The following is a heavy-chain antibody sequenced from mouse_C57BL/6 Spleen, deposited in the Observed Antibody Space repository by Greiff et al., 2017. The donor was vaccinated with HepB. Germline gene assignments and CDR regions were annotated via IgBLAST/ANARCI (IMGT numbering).Heavy chain of an antibody. CDR3: ARGGDYYVSSLAWVAY. CDR1: GYSITSGYY. CDR2: ISYDGSN. Sequence: EVQLQQSGPGLVKPSQSLSLTCSVTGYSITSGYYWNWIRQFPGNKLEWMGYISYDGSNNYNPSLKNRISITRDTSKNQFFLKLNSVTTEDTATYYCARGGDYYVSSLAWVAYWGQRTLVTVSA. V-gene: IGHV3-6*01. J-gene: IGHJ3*01. D-gene: IGHD1-1*01.